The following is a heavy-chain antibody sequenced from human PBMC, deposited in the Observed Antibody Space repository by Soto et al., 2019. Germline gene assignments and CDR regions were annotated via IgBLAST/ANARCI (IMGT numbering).Heavy chain of an antibody. Sequence: SETLSLTCTVSGGSISSYYWSWIRQPPGKGLEWIGYIYYSGSTNYNPSLKSRVTISVDTSKNQFSLKLSSVTAADTAVYYCARVRRFGVVIYYFDYWGQGTLVTVSS. CDR3: ARVRRFGVVIYYFDY. V-gene: IGHV4-59*01. CDR1: GGSISSYY. CDR2: IYYSGST. D-gene: IGHD3-3*01. J-gene: IGHJ4*02.